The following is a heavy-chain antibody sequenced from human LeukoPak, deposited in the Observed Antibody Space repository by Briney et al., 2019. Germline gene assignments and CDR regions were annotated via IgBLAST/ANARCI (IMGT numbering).Heavy chain of an antibody. CDR1: GGSISSYY. J-gene: IGHJ4*02. V-gene: IGHV4-59*01. D-gene: IGHD3-3*01. CDR3: ARVGVPGSFDY. Sequence: SETLSLTCTVSGGSISSYYWSWIRQPPGKGLEWIGYIYYSGNTNYNPSLRSRVTISLDTSQNHFSLRLSSVTAADTAVYYCARVGVPGSFDYWGQGTLVTVSS. CDR2: IYYSGNT.